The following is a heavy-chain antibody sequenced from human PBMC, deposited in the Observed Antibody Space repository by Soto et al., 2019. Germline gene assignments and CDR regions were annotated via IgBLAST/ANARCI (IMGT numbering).Heavy chain of an antibody. Sequence: SQTLSLTCAISGYSVSSNSAAWNWIRQSPSRGLEWLGRTYYRSKWYNDYAVSVKSRITINPDTSKIQFSLQLNSVTPEDTAVYYCARDPGVEFSIAVASLFDYWGQGTLVTVSS. V-gene: IGHV6-1*01. D-gene: IGHD6-19*01. J-gene: IGHJ4*02. CDR3: ARDPGVEFSIAVASLFDY. CDR2: TYYRSKWYN. CDR1: GYSVSSNSAA.